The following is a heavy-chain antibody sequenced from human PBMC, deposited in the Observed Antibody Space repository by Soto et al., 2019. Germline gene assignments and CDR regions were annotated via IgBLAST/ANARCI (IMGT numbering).Heavy chain of an antibody. CDR3: AKRRGAGGHFDY. V-gene: IGHV3-23*01. D-gene: IGHD2-15*01. J-gene: IGHJ4*02. CDR1: GFTFSSYA. Sequence: GGSLRLSCAASGFTFSSYAMGWVRQGPGKGLEWVAVVSIGGSTHYADSVRGRFTISRDNSKNTLSLQMNSLTAEDTAVYFCAKRRGAGGHFDYWGRGALVTVSS. CDR2: VSIGGST.